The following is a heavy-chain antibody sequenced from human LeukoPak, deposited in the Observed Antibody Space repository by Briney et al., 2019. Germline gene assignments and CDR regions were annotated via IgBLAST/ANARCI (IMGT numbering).Heavy chain of an antibody. CDR1: GGTFSSYA. D-gene: IGHD6-13*01. CDR3: ASGAGVAAAGTFYYGMDV. CDR2: IIPILGIA. Sequence: SVKVSCKASGGTFSSYAISWVRQAPGQGLEWLGRIIPILGIANYAQKFQGRVTITADKSTSTAYMELSSLGSEDTAVYYCASGAGVAAAGTFYYGMDVWGQGTTVTVSS. J-gene: IGHJ6*02. V-gene: IGHV1-69*04.